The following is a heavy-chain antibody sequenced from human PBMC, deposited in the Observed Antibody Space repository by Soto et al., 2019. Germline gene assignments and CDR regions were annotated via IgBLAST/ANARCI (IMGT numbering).Heavy chain of an antibody. J-gene: IGHJ6*03. Sequence: QVQLVQSGAEVKKPGSSVKVSCKASGGTFSSYTISWVRQAPGQGLEWMGRIIPILGIANYAQKFQGRVTITADKSTSTAYMELSSLRSEDTAVYYCARAREGYCSGGSCYSLGYYYMDVWGKGTTVTVSS. D-gene: IGHD2-15*01. CDR3: ARAREGYCSGGSCYSLGYYYMDV. V-gene: IGHV1-69*02. CDR1: GGTFSSYT. CDR2: IIPILGIA.